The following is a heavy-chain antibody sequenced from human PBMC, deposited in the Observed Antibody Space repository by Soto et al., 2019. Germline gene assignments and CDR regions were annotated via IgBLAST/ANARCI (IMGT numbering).Heavy chain of an antibody. J-gene: IGHJ4*02. CDR1: VFTFSSYS. CDR3: ARSGAAAGFYFDF. D-gene: IGHD6-13*01. Sequence: GGSLRLSCVVSVFTFSSYSMNWVRQAPGKGLEWVSSISSSSSYIYYADSVKGRFTISRDYAKNSLYLQMNGLRAEDTAVYYCARSGAAAGFYFDFWGQGTLVTVSS. V-gene: IGHV3-21*01. CDR2: ISSSSSYI.